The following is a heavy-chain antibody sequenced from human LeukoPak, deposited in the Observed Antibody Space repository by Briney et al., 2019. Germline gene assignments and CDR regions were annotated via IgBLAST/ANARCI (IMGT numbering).Heavy chain of an antibody. J-gene: IGHJ6*03. D-gene: IGHD3-3*01. CDR2: ISHSGST. V-gene: IGHV4-34*01. CDR3: ARGVRGVTYYDFWSGYYTSYYMDV. CDR1: GGSFSGYY. Sequence: SETLSLTCAVYGGSFSGYYWSWIRQPPGKGLEWIGEISHSGSTNYNPSLKSRVTISVDTSMNQFSLKLSSVTAADTAVYYCARGVRGVTYYDFWSGYYTSYYMDVWGKGTTVTISS.